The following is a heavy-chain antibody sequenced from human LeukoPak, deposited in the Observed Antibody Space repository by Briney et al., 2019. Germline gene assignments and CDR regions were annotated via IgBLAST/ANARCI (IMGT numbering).Heavy chain of an antibody. Sequence: ASVKVSCKASGYTFTSYDINWVRQATGQGLEWMGWMNPNSGNTGYAQKFQGRVTMTRNTSISTAYMELSSLRSEDTAVYYCARAGVERFLEWLSTYYCGMDVWGQGTTVTVSS. CDR1: GYTFTSYD. V-gene: IGHV1-8*01. J-gene: IGHJ6*02. CDR3: ARAGVERFLEWLSTYYCGMDV. CDR2: MNPNSGNT. D-gene: IGHD3-3*01.